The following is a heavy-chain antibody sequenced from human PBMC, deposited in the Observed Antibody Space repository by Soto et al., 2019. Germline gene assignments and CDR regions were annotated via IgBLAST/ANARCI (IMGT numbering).Heavy chain of an antibody. V-gene: IGHV1-69*13. CDR3: ARGRPPEWQRVPLYYYYGMDV. J-gene: IGHJ6*02. CDR2: IIPIFGTA. CDR1: GGTFSSYA. Sequence: ASVKVSCKASGGTFSSYAISWVRQAPGQGLEWMGGIIPIFGTANYAQKFQGRVTITADESTSTAYMELSSLRSEDTAVYYCARGRPPEWQRVPLYYYYGMDVWGQGTTVTVSS. D-gene: IGHD5-12*01.